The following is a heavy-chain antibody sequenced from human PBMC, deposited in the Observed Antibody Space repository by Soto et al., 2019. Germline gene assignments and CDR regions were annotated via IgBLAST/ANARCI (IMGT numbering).Heavy chain of an antibody. D-gene: IGHD6-6*01. Sequence: EVQLLESGGGLVQPGGSLRLSCAASGFTFSSYDMRWVLQAPGKGLEWVPAISGSGGDTYYADSLKGRFTRSRDNSKNTMYMQMNRQRAEDTAVYYCAREGPESSLSLYYFAYWGQGTLVTVSS. CDR1: GFTFSSYD. J-gene: IGHJ4*02. CDR3: AREGPESSLSLYYFAY. CDR2: ISGSGGDT. V-gene: IGHV3-23*01.